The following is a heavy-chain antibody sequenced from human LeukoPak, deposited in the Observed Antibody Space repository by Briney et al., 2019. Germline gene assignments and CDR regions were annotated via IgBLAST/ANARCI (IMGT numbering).Heavy chain of an antibody. V-gene: IGHV3-48*04. CDR2: ISSSGSTI. CDR1: GFTFSSYS. Sequence: GGSLRLSCAASGFTFSSYSMNWIRQAPGKGLEWVSYISSSGSTIYYADSVKGRFTISRDNAKNSLYLQMNSLRAEDTAVYYCARDILVRGVTHKALDYWGQGTLVTVSS. D-gene: IGHD3-10*01. J-gene: IGHJ4*02. CDR3: ARDILVRGVTHKALDY.